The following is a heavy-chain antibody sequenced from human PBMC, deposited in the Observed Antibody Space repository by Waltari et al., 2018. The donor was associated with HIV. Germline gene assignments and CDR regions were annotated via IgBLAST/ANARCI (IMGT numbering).Heavy chain of an antibody. V-gene: IGHV3-23*01. Sequence: LRLSCAGSGFTFSSYAMTWVRQAPGKGLEWVSAIFGDGGSTFYADSVKGRFTISRDNSKNTLYLQMNSLRAEDTAVYYCAKGTLNPLTTDYWGQGTLVTVSS. J-gene: IGHJ4*02. CDR1: GFTFSSYA. CDR2: IFGDGGST. CDR3: AKGTLNPLTTDY. D-gene: IGHD4-17*01.